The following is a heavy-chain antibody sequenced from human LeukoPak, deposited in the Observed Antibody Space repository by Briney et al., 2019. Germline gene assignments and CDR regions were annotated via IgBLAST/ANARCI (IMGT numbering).Heavy chain of an antibody. V-gene: IGHV1-46*01. Sequence: ASVKVSCKASGYTFTSYYMHWVRQAPGQGLEWMGIINPSGGSTSYAQKFQGRVTMTRDTSTSTVYMVLSSLRSEDTAVYYCAREDGCSSTSCYEAFDIWGQGTMVTVSS. CDR3: AREDGCSSTSCYEAFDI. CDR1: GYTFTSYY. D-gene: IGHD2-2*01. CDR2: INPSGGST. J-gene: IGHJ3*02.